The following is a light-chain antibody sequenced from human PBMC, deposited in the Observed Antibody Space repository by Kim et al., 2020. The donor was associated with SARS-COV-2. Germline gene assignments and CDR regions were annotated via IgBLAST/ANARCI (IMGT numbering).Light chain of an antibody. V-gene: IGKV3-11*01. CDR3: QQNINWTT. J-gene: IGKJ4*02. CDR2: DAS. Sequence: DIVLTQSPATLSLSPGERATLSCSASQSVNNYLAWYQQKPGQAPRLLIFDASNRATGIPARFSGSGSGTDFTLTISSLEPEDFAVYYCQQNINWTTFGGGKKVDIK. CDR1: QSVNNY.